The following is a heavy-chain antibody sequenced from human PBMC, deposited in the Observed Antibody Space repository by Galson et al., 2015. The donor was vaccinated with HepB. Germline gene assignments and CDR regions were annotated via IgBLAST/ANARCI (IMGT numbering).Heavy chain of an antibody. CDR3: AKQNEYYFDY. CDR1: GFTFSSYA. Sequence: SLRLSCAASGFTFSSYAMSWVRQAPGKGLEWVSVISGSDGSTSYADSVKGRFTISRDNSKNTLYLQMNTLRAEDTAIYYCAKQNEYYFDYWGQGALVTVFS. CDR2: ISGSDGST. V-gene: IGHV3-23*01. J-gene: IGHJ4*02.